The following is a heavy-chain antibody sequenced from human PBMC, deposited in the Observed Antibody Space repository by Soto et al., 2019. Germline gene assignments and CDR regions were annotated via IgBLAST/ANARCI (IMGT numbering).Heavy chain of an antibody. D-gene: IGHD3-22*01. J-gene: IGHJ4*02. Sequence: QLQLQESGPGLVKPSETLSLTCTVSGGSISSSSYYWGWIRQPPGKGLEWIGSIYYSGSTYYNPSLKSRVPISVDTSKNQFSLKLSSVTAADTAVYYCARDSSGYYLDYWGQGTLVTVSS. V-gene: IGHV4-39*02. CDR1: GGSISSSSYY. CDR3: ARDSSGYYLDY. CDR2: IYYSGST.